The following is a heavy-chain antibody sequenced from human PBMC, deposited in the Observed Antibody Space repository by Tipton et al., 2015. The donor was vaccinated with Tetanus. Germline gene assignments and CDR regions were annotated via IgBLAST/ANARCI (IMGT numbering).Heavy chain of an antibody. CDR3: ARAPNRTSRADDY. J-gene: IGHJ4*02. V-gene: IGHV1-69*01. CDR1: GGAFTNYA. Sequence: QLVQSGAEMKKPGSSVKVSCKASGGAFTNYALSWVRQAPGQGLEWVGGITPIFGTTNSAPKFQGIVTITPDESTNTAYMELSSLRSEDTAVYYWARAPNRTSRADDYWGQGAQISVSS. CDR2: ITPIFGTT. D-gene: IGHD1-14*01.